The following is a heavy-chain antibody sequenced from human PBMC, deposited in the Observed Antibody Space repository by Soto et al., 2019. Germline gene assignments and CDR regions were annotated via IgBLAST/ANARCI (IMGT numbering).Heavy chain of an antibody. CDR1: GGSIGSGDYY. D-gene: IGHD4-17*01. J-gene: IGHJ4*02. CDR3: ARVYGDFTSVDY. CDR2: IHYSGST. V-gene: IGHV4-30-4*01. Sequence: QVQLQESGPGLVKPSQTLSLTCTVSGGSIGSGDYYWSWICQPPGKGLQWIGHIHYSGSTYYNPSLKTRLTISVDTSKNQFSLKLNSVTAADTAVYYCARVYGDFTSVDYWGQGTLVTVSS.